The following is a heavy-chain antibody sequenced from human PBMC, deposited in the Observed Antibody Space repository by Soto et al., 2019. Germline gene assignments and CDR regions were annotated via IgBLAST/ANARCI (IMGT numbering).Heavy chain of an antibody. CDR3: ARDRDYFDTVDPYGYFDV. CDR2: IRNSGTRT. V-gene: IGHV3-23*01. J-gene: IGHJ2*01. Sequence: EVQLLESGGGLVQPGGSLRLSCAASRFTFSSYPMSWVRQAPGKGLEWASTIRNSGTRTFYADSVRGRFTISRDNSKNTLYLQMDSLRAEDTAVYDCARDRDYFDTVDPYGYFDVWGRGTSVNVSS. CDR1: RFTFSSYP. D-gene: IGHD3-22*01.